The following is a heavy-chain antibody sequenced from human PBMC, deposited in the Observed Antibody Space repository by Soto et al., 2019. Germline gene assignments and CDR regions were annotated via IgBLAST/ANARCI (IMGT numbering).Heavy chain of an antibody. CDR2: IYWNDDK. J-gene: IGHJ5*02. CDR1: GFSLSTSGVG. Sequence: QITLKESGPTLVKPTQTLTLTCTFSGFSLSTSGVGVGWIRQPPGKALEWLALIYWNDDKRYSPSLKSRLTITKDTSKNQVDLTMTNMDPVDTATYYCAHSSSYYGSGRLIWFDPWGQGTLVTVSS. V-gene: IGHV2-5*01. CDR3: AHSSSYYGSGRLIWFDP. D-gene: IGHD3-10*01.